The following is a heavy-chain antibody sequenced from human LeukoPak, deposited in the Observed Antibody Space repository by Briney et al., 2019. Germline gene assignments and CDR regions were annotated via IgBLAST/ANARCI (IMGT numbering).Heavy chain of an antibody. CDR3: ARDGAPDAHCSSSSCAIR. J-gene: IGHJ4*02. CDR2: IKQDGSEK. V-gene: IGHV3-7*01. D-gene: IGHD2-2*01. Sequence: GGSLRLSCAASGFTFSSYWMNWVRQAPGKGLEWVANIKQDGSEKYYVDSVKGRFTISRDNAKNSLYLQMNSLRAEDTAVYYCARDGAPDAHCSSSSCAIRWGQGTLVTVSS. CDR1: GFTFSSYW.